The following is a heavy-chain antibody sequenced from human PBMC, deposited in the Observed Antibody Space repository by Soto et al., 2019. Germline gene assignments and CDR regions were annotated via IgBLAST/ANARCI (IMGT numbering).Heavy chain of an antibody. V-gene: IGHV3-53*01. CDR1: GFTVSSNY. J-gene: IGHJ1*01. CDR2: IYGGGST. CDR3: ARDRVESGYPEYFQH. Sequence: EVQLVESGGGLIQPGGSLRLSCAASGFTVSSNYMSWVRQAPGKGLEWVSVIYGGGSTYYAASVKGRFPIARDNSKNTLYLQMNSLRAEDTAVYYCARDRVESGYPEYFQHWGQGTLVTVSS. D-gene: IGHD3-22*01.